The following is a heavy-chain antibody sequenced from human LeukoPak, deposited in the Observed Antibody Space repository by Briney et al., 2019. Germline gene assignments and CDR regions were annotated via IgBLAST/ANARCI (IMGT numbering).Heavy chain of an antibody. CDR1: GFTVSSNY. Sequence: GGSLRLSCAASGFTVSSNYMSWVRQAPGKGLEWVSIIYSGTSTYYADSVKGRFTISRDNSKNTLYLQMNSLRAEDTAVYYCATGITMVRGIIDYFDYWGQGTLVTVSS. V-gene: IGHV3-53*01. CDR2: IYSGTST. J-gene: IGHJ4*02. D-gene: IGHD3-10*01. CDR3: ATGITMVRGIIDYFDY.